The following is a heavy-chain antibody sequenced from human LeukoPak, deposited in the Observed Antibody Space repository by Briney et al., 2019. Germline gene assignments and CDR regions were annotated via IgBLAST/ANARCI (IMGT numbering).Heavy chain of an antibody. CDR1: GFTFSTYE. D-gene: IGHD2-2*01. Sequence: GGSLRLSGAASGFTFSTYETNWVRKAAGKGLGWGSYISSSGSTIYYAASVKGRFTISRDNSKSTLYLQMNSLTAEDTALYYCAEEHCGSSSCSRVDYWGQGTLVTVSS. CDR3: AEEHCGSSSCSRVDY. V-gene: IGHV3-48*03. CDR2: ISSSGSTI. J-gene: IGHJ4*02.